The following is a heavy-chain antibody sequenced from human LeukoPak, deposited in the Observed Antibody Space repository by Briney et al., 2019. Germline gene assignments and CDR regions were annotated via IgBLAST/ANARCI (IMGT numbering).Heavy chain of an antibody. CDR3: VREGYSSGWYGAFDI. CDR1: GYTFTSYG. J-gene: IGHJ3*02. V-gene: IGHV1-18*01. D-gene: IGHD6-19*01. CDR2: ISAYNGNT. Sequence: ASVKVSCKASGYTFTSYGISWVRQAPGQGLEWMGWISAYNGNTNYAQKLQGRVTMTTDTSTSTAYMELSSLRSEDTAVYYCVREGYSSGWYGAFDIWGQGTMVTVSS.